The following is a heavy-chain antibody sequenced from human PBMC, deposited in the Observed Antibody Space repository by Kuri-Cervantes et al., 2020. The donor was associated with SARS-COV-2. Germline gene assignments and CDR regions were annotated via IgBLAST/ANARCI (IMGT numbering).Heavy chain of an antibody. CDR3: AKVAEEDSSGWYPDYYYGMDV. CDR1: GFMFSRCG. V-gene: IGHV3-30*18. D-gene: IGHD6-19*01. Sequence: SLKISYAASGFMFSRCGMHWVRQAPGKGLEWVAVISYDGSNKYNADSVKGRFTISRDDSKNTLYLQMNSLRAEDTAEYYCAKVAEEDSSGWYPDYYYGMDVWGQGTTVTVSS. J-gene: IGHJ6*02. CDR2: ISYDGSNK.